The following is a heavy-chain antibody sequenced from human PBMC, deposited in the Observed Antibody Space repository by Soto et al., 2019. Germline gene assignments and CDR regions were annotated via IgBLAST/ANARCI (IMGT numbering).Heavy chain of an antibody. CDR1: GGSITSYNYY. CDR2: VHYTGTT. CDR3: ATRHRSFYFDN. J-gene: IGHJ4*02. V-gene: IGHV4-39*01. Sequence: QLHLQESGPGLVKPSETLSLTCTVSGGSITSYNYYWGWIRQPPGKGLEWVVNVHYTGTTYYNPSLKSRVTIPIDTSKNEFSLKLSPVTAADTAVYFCATRHRSFYFDNWGQGTLVTVSS. D-gene: IGHD6-19*01.